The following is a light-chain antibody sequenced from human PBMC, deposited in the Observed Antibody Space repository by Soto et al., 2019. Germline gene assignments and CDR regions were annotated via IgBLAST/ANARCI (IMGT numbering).Light chain of an antibody. J-gene: IGKJ1*01. Sequence: DIHLTQSPSTLSASVGDRVTITCRASQSISSWLAWYQQKPGKAPKLLIYKASTLESGVPSWFSGSGSGTEFTLTISSLQPDDFATYYCQHWVDYMWTFGQGTKVEIK. CDR2: KAS. CDR1: QSISSW. CDR3: QHWVDYMWT. V-gene: IGKV1-5*03.